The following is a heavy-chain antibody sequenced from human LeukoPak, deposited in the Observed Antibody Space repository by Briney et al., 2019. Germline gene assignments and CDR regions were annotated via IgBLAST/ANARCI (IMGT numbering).Heavy chain of an antibody. CDR2: IWYDGSNK. J-gene: IGHJ4*02. V-gene: IGHV3-33*01. CDR1: GFTFSSYG. D-gene: IGHD4-23*01. CDR3: ARARVREFDY. Sequence: PGRSLRLSRAASGFTFSSYGMHWVRQAPGKGLEWVAVIWYDGSNKYYADSVKGRFTISRDNAKNSLYLQMNSLRAEDTAVYYCARARVREFDYWGQGTLVTVSS.